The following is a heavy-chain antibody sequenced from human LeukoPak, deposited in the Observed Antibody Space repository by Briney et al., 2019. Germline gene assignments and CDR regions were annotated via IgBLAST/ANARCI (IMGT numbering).Heavy chain of an antibody. J-gene: IGHJ6*03. D-gene: IGHD2-8*01. CDR3: ASPRPPDTNGGYYYYYYMDV. V-gene: IGHV4-30-4*08. CDR2: IYYSGST. Sequence: PSQTLSLTCTVSGGSISSGDYYWSWIRQPPGKGLEWIGYIYYSGSTYYNPSLKSRVTISVDTSKNQFSLKLSSVTAADTAVYYCASPRPPDTNGGYYYYYYMDVWGKGTTVTVSS. CDR1: GGSISSGDYY.